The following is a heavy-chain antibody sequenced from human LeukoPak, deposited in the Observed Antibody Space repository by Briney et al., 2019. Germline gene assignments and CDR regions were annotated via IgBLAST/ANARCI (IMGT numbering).Heavy chain of an antibody. CDR3: ARDQGERWDYFYS. Sequence: PGGSLRLSCAASGFTFSDYYMSWIRQAPGKGLAWVSYISSAGSVIYYADSVKGRFTISRDNAKDSLYLQMSSLTAEDTAVYYCARDQGERWDYFYSWGQGTLVTVSS. CDR2: ISSAGSVI. CDR1: GFTFSDYY. V-gene: IGHV3-11*01. J-gene: IGHJ4*02. D-gene: IGHD1-26*01.